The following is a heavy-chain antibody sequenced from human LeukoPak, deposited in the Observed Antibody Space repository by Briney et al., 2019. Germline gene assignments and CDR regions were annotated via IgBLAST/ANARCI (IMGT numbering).Heavy chain of an antibody. D-gene: IGHD3-10*01. V-gene: IGHV3-21*01. Sequence: PGGSLRLSCAASGFTFSSYSMNWVRQAPGKGLEWVSSISSSSSYIYYADSVKGRFTISRDNAKNSLYLQMNSLRAEDTAVYYCARGFGELFHYFDYWGQGTLVTVSS. CDR2: ISSSSSYI. CDR3: ARGFGELFHYFDY. J-gene: IGHJ4*02. CDR1: GFTFSSYS.